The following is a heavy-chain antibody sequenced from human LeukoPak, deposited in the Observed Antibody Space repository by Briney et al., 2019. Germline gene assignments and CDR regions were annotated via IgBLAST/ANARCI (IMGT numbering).Heavy chain of an antibody. V-gene: IGHV4-39*07. CDR3: ARDGGLGYCSGGSCYEGDYFDY. CDR2: IYYSGST. D-gene: IGHD2-15*01. Sequence: SETLSLTCTVSGGSISSSSYYWGWIRQPPGKGLEWIGSIYYSGSTYYNPSLKSRVTISVDTSKNQFSLKLSSVTAADTAVYYCARDGGLGYCSGGSCYEGDYFDYWGQGTLVTVSS. CDR1: GGSISSSSYY. J-gene: IGHJ4*02.